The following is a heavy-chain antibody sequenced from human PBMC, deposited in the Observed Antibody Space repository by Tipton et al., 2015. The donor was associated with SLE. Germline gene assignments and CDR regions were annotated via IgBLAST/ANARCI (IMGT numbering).Heavy chain of an antibody. CDR3: AREWHYNWNDLREYYYGMDV. J-gene: IGHJ6*02. Sequence: QLVQSGAEVKKPGASVKVSCKASGYTFTSYGISWVRQAPGQGLEWMGRINPNSGGTNYAQKLQGRVTMTTDTSTSTAYMELRSLRSDDTAVYYCAREWHYNWNDLREYYYGMDVWGQGTTVTVSS. CDR1: GYTFTSYG. V-gene: IGHV1-18*01. D-gene: IGHD1-1*01. CDR2: INPNSGGT.